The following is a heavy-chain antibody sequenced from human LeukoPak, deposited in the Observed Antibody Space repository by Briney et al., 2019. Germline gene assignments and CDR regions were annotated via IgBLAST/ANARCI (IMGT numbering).Heavy chain of an antibody. CDR2: IYTSGSP. V-gene: IGHV4-61*02. CDR1: GGSLSSGSYY. CDR3: ARVRFLESFSTFGRDSYYYYMDV. D-gene: IGHD3-3*01. J-gene: IGHJ6*03. Sequence: PSETLSLTCTVSGGSLSSGSYYWSWIRQPAGKGLEWLGRIYTSGSPNYNPSLKSRVTISVDTSKNQFSLKLSSVTAADTAVYYCARVRFLESFSTFGRDSYYYYMDVWGIGTTVTVSS.